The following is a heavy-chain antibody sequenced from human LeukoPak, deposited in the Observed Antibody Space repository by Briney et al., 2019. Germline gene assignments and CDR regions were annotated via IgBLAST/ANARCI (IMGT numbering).Heavy chain of an antibody. CDR2: ISGSDGST. V-gene: IGHV3-23*01. Sequence: GGSLRLSCAASGFTFSSYAMSWVRQAPGKGLEWVSGISGSDGSTNYADSVKGRFTISRDNAKNSLYLQMNSLRAEDTAVYYCARSMVRGVISVPYYWGQGTLVTVSS. J-gene: IGHJ4*02. CDR3: ARSMVRGVISVPYY. D-gene: IGHD3-10*01. CDR1: GFTFSSYA.